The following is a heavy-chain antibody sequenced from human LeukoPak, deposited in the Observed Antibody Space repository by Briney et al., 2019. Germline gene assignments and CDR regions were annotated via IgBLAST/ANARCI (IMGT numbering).Heavy chain of an antibody. CDR3: AKGNGYSCGRYFFDY. J-gene: IGHJ4*02. CDR2: ITASGGNT. Sequence: GGSLRLSCAASGFTFSSYAMGWVRQAPGKGLEWVSAITASGGNTYYADSVKGRFTISRDNSKNTLYLQVNSLRAEDTAVYYCAKGNGYSCGRYFFDYWGQGTLVTVSS. D-gene: IGHD5-18*01. CDR1: GFTFSSYA. V-gene: IGHV3-23*01.